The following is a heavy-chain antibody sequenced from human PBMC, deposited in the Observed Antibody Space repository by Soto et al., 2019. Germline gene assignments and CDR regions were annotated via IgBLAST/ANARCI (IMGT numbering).Heavy chain of an antibody. V-gene: IGHV4-59*11. CDR3: GSGYYYMDV. CDR2: IYYSGST. Sequence: SETLSLTCPVSGGYMSSHAWSWIRQPPGKGLEWIGYIYYSGSTNSNPSLKSRVTISLDTSKSQFSLKLSSVTAADTAVYYCGSGYYYMDVWGKGTTVTVSS. J-gene: IGHJ6*03. CDR1: GGYMSSHA.